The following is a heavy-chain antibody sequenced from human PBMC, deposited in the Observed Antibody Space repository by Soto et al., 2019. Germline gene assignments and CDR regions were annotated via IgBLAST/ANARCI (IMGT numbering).Heavy chain of an antibody. V-gene: IGHV3-53*01. CDR2: IYPGGST. D-gene: IGHD4-17*01. CDR1: GFIVSGDY. CDR3: ARAYGGNPPLFDP. J-gene: IGHJ5*02. Sequence: EVQLVESGGGLIQPGGSLRLSCAASGFIVSGDYMSWVRQAPGKGLEWVSVIYPGGSTYYADSVKGRFTFSRDNSKNTLYLQMNSLRVEDTAVYYCARAYGGNPPLFDPWGQGTLVTVSS.